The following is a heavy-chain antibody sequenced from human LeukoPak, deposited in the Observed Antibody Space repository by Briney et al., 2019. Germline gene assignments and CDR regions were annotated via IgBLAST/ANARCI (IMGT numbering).Heavy chain of an antibody. J-gene: IGHJ4*02. CDR2: INHSGST. CDR1: GGSFSGYY. V-gene: IGHV4-34*01. Sequence: SETLSLTCAVYGGSFSGYYWSWIRQPPGKGLEWIGEINHSGSTNYNPSLKSRVTISVDTSKNQFSLKLSSVTAADTAVYYCARERIQLWTHRSYFDYWGQGTLVTVSS. CDR3: ARERIQLWTHRSYFDY. D-gene: IGHD5-18*01.